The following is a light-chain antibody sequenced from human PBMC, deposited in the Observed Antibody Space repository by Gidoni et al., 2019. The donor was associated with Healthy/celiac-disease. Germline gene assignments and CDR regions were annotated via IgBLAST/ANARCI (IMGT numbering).Light chain of an antibody. V-gene: IGLV3-1*01. J-gene: IGLJ1*01. Sequence: SYELTQPPSVSVSPGQTASITCSGEKLGDKYACWYQQKPGQPPVLVIYQDSKRPSGIPERFSGSNSGNTATLTISGTQAMDEADYYCQAWDSSTKVFGTGTKVTVL. CDR1: KLGDKY. CDR3: QAWDSSTKV. CDR2: QDS.